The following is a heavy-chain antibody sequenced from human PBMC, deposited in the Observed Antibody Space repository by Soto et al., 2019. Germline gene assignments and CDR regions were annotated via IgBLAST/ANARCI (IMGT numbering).Heavy chain of an antibody. D-gene: IGHD5-12*01. V-gene: IGHV3-64D*08. J-gene: IGHJ1*01. Sequence: GGSLRLSCSASGFTFSSNAMHWVRQAPGKGLEYVSTISGNGGGTYYADSVTGRFTISRDNSKNTLYLQMSNLRAEDTAVYYCVKGGGEVATIFLYFQHWGQGTLVTVSS. CDR3: VKGGGEVATIFLYFQH. CDR1: GFTFSSNA. CDR2: ISGNGGGT.